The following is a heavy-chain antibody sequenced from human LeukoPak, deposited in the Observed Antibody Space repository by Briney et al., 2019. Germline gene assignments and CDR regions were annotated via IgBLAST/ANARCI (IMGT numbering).Heavy chain of an antibody. D-gene: IGHD3-16*01. J-gene: IGHJ1*01. CDR2: IYYSGST. Sequence: SETLSLTCTVSGGSISSYYWSWLRQPPGKGLEWIGYIYYSGSTNYNPSLKSRVTISVDTSKNQFSLKLRSVTAADTAVYYCARGGTRLYFQHWGQGTLVTVSS. CDR3: ARGGTRLYFQH. CDR1: GGSISSYY. V-gene: IGHV4-59*01.